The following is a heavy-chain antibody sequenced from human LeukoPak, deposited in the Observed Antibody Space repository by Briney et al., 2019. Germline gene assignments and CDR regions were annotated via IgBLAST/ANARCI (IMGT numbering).Heavy chain of an antibody. V-gene: IGHV1-24*01. CDR1: GYTLTELS. CDR2: YEPADGEI. D-gene: IGHD3-9*01. CDR3: ATGGLYDLLDY. Sequence: GASVKVSCKVSGYTLTELSMHWVRQAPGKGLEWMGGYEPADGEIIYAQKFQGRVTMTEDTSTDTAFMELRSLRSEDTAVYYCATGGLYDLLDYRGRGTLVTVSS. J-gene: IGHJ4*02.